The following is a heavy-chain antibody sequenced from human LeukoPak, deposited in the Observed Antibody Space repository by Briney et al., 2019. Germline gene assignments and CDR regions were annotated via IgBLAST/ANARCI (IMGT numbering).Heavy chain of an antibody. J-gene: IGHJ4*02. D-gene: IGHD5-18*01. CDR2: MSPNSGNT. CDR3: ARDDVDTAMASAG. CDR1: GYTFTSYD. V-gene: IGHV1-8*01. Sequence: ASVKVSRKASGYTFTSYDINWVRQATGQGLEWMGWMSPNSGNTGYAQKFQGRVTMTRNISITTAYMELSSLRSEDTAVYYCARDDVDTAMASAGWGQGTLVTVSS.